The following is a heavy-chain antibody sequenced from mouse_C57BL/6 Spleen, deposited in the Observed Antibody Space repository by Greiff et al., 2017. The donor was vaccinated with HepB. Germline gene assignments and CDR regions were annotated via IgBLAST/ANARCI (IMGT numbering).Heavy chain of an antibody. J-gene: IGHJ2*01. CDR1: GYTFTDYE. Sequence: QVQLQQSGAELVRPGASVTLSCKASGYTFTDYEMHWVKQTPVHGLEWIGAIDPETGGTAYNQKFKGKAILTADKSSSTAHMELRSLTSEDSAVYYCTRSGNYLYFDYWGQGTTLTVSS. CDR3: TRSGNYLYFDY. D-gene: IGHD2-1*01. V-gene: IGHV1-15*01. CDR2: IDPETGGT.